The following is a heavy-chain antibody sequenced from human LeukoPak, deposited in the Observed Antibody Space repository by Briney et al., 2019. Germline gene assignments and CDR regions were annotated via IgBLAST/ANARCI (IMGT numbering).Heavy chain of an antibody. CDR1: GYTFTGYY. CDR2: INPNSGGT. D-gene: IGHD3-3*01. J-gene: IGHJ5*02. CDR3: ARGPPSRDFWSGFRFDP. Sequence: ASVKVSCKASGYTFTGYYMHWVRQAPGQGLEWMGWINPNSGGTNYAQKFQGRVTMTRDTSISKAYMELSRLRSDDTAVYYCARGPPSRDFWSGFRFDPWGQGTLVTVSS. V-gene: IGHV1-2*02.